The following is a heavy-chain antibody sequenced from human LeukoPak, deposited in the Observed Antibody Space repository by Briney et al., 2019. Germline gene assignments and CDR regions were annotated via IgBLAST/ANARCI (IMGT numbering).Heavy chain of an antibody. V-gene: IGHV1-2*02. J-gene: IGHJ5*02. CDR2: INPNSGDT. D-gene: IGHD6-13*01. CDR1: GYTFTGYY. Sequence: ASVKVSCKASGYTFTGYYMHWVRQAPGQGLEWMGWINPNSGDTNYAQKFQDRVTMTRDTSINTAYMELSSLRSDDTAVFYCARDLSSSWEDNWFDPWGQGTLVTVSS. CDR3: ARDLSSSWEDNWFDP.